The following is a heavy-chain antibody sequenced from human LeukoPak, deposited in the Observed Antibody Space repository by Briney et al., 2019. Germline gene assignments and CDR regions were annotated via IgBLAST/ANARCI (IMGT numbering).Heavy chain of an antibody. CDR2: ISSSSSTI. Sequence: RPGGSLRLSCAASGFTFSSYWMHWVRQAPGKGLEWVSYISSSSSTIYYADSVKGRFTISRDNAKNSLYLQMNSLRAEDTAVYYCARGAMVMVGAADPFDPWGQGTLVTVSS. CDR3: ARGAMVMVGAADPFDP. CDR1: GFTFSSYW. D-gene: IGHD5-18*01. V-gene: IGHV3-48*04. J-gene: IGHJ5*02.